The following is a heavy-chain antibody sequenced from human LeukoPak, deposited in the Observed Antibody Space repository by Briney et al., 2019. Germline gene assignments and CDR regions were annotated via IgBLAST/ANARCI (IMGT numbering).Heavy chain of an antibody. CDR1: GGSISSYY. D-gene: IGHD6-19*01. Sequence: SETLSLTCTVSGGSISSYYWSWIRQPPGKGLEWIGYIYYSGSTNYNPSLKSRVTISLDTSKNQFSLKLSSATAADTAVYYCARAEKAVTGTLDSWGQGTLITVSS. J-gene: IGHJ4*02. V-gene: IGHV4-59*01. CDR3: ARAEKAVTGTLDS. CDR2: IYYSGST.